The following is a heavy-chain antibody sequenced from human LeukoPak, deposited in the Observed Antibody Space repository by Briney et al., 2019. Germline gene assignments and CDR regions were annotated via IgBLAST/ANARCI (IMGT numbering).Heavy chain of an antibody. CDR1: GFTFSSYG. Sequence: PGESLRLSCAASGFTFSSYGMNWVRQAPGKGLEWVSSVSSSSSYIYYADSVKGRFTISRDNAKNSLYLQMNSLRAEDAAVYYCATLYGDYGYFDLWGRGTLVTVSS. V-gene: IGHV3-21*01. J-gene: IGHJ2*01. CDR3: ATLYGDYGYFDL. CDR2: VSSSSSYI. D-gene: IGHD4-17*01.